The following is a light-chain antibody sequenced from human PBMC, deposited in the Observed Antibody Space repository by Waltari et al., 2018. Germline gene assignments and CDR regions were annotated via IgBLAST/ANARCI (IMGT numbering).Light chain of an antibody. CDR3: CSYAGTTSIYV. J-gene: IGLJ1*01. CDR1: SNDVGNYTL. Sequence: QSALTQPASVSGSPGESITISCTGTSNDVGNYTLVPWYQQHPDKAPKLIIFEVTKRPSRVSNRFSGSKSGNTASLTISGLQAEDEADYYCCSYAGTTSIYVFGSGTKVTVL. CDR2: EVT. V-gene: IGLV2-23*02.